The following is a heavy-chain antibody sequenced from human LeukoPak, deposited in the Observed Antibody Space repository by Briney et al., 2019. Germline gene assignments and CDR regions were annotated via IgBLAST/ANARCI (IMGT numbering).Heavy chain of an antibody. D-gene: IGHD6-13*01. CDR1: GGSISGYY. J-gene: IGHJ4*02. CDR2: INHSGST. V-gene: IGHV4-34*01. Sequence: SETLSLTCTVSGGSISGYYWSWIRQPPGKGLEWIGEINHSGSTNYNPSLKSRVTISVDTSKNQFSLKLSSVTAADTAVYYCARGRTYRIAAAGATDYWGQGTLVTVSS. CDR3: ARGRTYRIAAAGATDY.